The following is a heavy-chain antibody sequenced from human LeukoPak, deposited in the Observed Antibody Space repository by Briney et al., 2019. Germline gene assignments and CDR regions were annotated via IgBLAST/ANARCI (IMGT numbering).Heavy chain of an antibody. CDR1: GGSLSTHH. CDR2: ISDSGST. Sequence: SETLSLTCVVSGGSLSTHHWSWIRQSPGRGLEWIGYISDSGSTNYNPSLKSRVAISVDTSKNQFSLMLSSVTAADTAVYYCARGYDSSAYYPFNYWGQGTLVTVSS. J-gene: IGHJ4*02. D-gene: IGHD3-22*01. V-gene: IGHV4-59*11. CDR3: ARGYDSSAYYPFNY.